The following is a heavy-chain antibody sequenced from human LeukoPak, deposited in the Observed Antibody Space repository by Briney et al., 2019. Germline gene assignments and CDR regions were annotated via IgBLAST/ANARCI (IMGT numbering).Heavy chain of an antibody. CDR1: GGSISSYY. CDR2: IYYSGST. J-gene: IGHJ6*03. Sequence: PSETLSLTCTVSGGSISSYYWSWIQQPPGKGLEWIGYIYYSGSTNYNPSLKSRVTISVDTSKNQFSLKLSSVTAADTAVYYCARGKVGYSYGYYYYYMDVWGKGTTVTVSS. D-gene: IGHD5-18*01. V-gene: IGHV4-59*01. CDR3: ARGKVGYSYGYYYYYMDV.